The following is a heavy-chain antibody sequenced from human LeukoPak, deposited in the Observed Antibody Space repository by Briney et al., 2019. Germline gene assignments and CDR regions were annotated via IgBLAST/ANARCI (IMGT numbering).Heavy chain of an antibody. D-gene: IGHD1-1*01. Sequence: GGSLRLSCTASAMTFSSYWMSWVRQAPGKGLEWVANIKPDGSEKYYLDSVKGRFTFSRDNAKNSLYLQMNSLRAEGTAVYFCARYCTFRTCSGTKFDYWGQGTLVTVSS. V-gene: IGHV3-7*01. CDR2: IKPDGSEK. CDR1: AMTFSSYW. J-gene: IGHJ4*02. CDR3: ARYCTFRTCSGTKFDY.